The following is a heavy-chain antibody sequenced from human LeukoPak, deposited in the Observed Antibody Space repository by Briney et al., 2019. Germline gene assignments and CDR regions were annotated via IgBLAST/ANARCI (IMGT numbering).Heavy chain of an antibody. CDR1: GGSFSGYY. D-gene: IGHD3-22*01. J-gene: IGHJ4*02. Sequence: SETLSLTCAVYGGSFSGYYWSWIRQPPGKGLEWIGEINHSGSTNYNPSLKSRVTISVDTSKNQFSLKLSSVTAADTAVYYCARGRNYYYDSSLGYWGQGTVVTVSS. CDR2: INHSGST. CDR3: ARGRNYYYDSSLGY. V-gene: IGHV4-34*01.